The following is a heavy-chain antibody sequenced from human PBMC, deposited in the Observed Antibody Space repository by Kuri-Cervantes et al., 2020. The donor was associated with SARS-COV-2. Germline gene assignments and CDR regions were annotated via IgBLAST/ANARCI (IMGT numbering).Heavy chain of an antibody. Sequence: GESLKISCAASGFTFSSYGMHWVRQAPGKGLEWVAFIRYDGSNKHYADSVKGRFTISRDNSKNTLYLQMNSLRAEDTAVYYCAKLGSSWTDYWGQGTLVTVSS. D-gene: IGHD6-13*01. J-gene: IGHJ4*02. CDR1: GFTFSSYG. CDR2: IRYDGSNK. CDR3: AKLGSSWTDY. V-gene: IGHV3-30*02.